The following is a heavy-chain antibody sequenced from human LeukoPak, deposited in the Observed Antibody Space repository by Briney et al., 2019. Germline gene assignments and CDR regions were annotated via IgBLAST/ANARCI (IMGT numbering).Heavy chain of an antibody. V-gene: IGHV4-59*01. CDR2: ISDSGST. CDR1: GDSIGSYY. J-gene: IGHJ5*02. D-gene: IGHD3-3*01. CDR3: ARGRLLEWFDS. Sequence: PSETLSLTCTVSGDSIGSYYWSWIRQPPGKRLEWIGCISDSGSTNYNPSLKSRVTISVDTSKSQFSLKLSSVTAADTAVYYCARGRLLEWFDSWGQGTLVSVSS.